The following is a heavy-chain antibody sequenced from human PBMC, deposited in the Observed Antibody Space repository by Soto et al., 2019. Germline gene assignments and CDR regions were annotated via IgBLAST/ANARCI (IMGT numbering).Heavy chain of an antibody. D-gene: IGHD3-10*01. J-gene: IGHJ5*02. CDR3: AREHYGNSAWFDP. Sequence: PSETLSLTCAVSGGSISSGGYSWSWIRQPPGKGLEWIGYMYHSGSTYYNPSLKSRVTISIDRSKNQFSLKLSSVTAADTAVYYCAREHYGNSAWFDPWGQGTLVTVSS. CDR1: GGSISSGGYS. V-gene: IGHV4-30-2*01. CDR2: MYHSGST.